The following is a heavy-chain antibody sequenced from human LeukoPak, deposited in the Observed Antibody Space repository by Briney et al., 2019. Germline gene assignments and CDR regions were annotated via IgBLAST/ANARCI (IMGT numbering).Heavy chain of an antibody. D-gene: IGHD3-22*01. J-gene: IGHJ4*02. V-gene: IGHV3-48*03. CDR2: ISSSGSTI. Sequence: PGGALRLSCAASGFTFSSSEMNWVRQAPGKGREGVSYISSSGSTIYYADSVKGRFTISRDNAKNSLYLQMNSLRAEDTAVYYCARDLPYYYDSSGSFDYWGQGTLVTVSS. CDR1: GFTFSSSE. CDR3: ARDLPYYYDSSGSFDY.